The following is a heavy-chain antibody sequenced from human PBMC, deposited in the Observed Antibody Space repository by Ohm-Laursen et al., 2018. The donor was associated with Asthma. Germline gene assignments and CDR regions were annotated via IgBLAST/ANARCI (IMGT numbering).Heavy chain of an antibody. Sequence: SLRLSCSASGSTFSSYYMAWVRQAPGKGLEWVSGISFSADSTYYPDSVKGRFTISRDNSRNTLYLQMNSLRAEDTAVYYCAKDIHYWGLDYWGQGTLVTVSS. CDR2: ISFSADST. V-gene: IGHV3-23*01. D-gene: IGHD7-27*01. CDR3: AKDIHYWGLDY. CDR1: GSTFSSYY. J-gene: IGHJ4*02.